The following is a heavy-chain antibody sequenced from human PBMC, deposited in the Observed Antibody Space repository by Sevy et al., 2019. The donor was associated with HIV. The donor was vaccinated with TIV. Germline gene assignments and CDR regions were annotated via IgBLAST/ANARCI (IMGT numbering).Heavy chain of an antibody. J-gene: IGHJ6*02. V-gene: IGHV3-73*01. Sequence: GGSLRLSCVGSGFTFSGSVMYWVRQAAGKGLEWVGRMSSKGNNYATTYGASGKGRFTISREDSKNTAYMQMNSLKRQDTAMYDCTRQLESSSTPEGYKYGYGMDVWGQGTTVTVSS. CDR3: TRQLESSSTPEGYKYGYGMDV. D-gene: IGHD6-6*01. CDR1: GFTFSGSV. CDR2: MSSKGNNYAT.